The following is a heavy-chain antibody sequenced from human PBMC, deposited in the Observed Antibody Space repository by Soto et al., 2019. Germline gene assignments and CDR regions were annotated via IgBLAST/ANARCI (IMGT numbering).Heavy chain of an antibody. V-gene: IGHV1-69*13. CDR1: GGTFSSYA. Sequence: ASVKVSCKASGGTFSSYAISWVRQAPGQGLEWMGGIIPIFGTANYAQKFQGRVTITADESTSTAYMELSSLRSEDTAVYYCARGKDYYGSGSYYNIILFDPWGQGTLVTVSS. CDR2: IIPIFGTA. CDR3: ARGKDYYGSGSYYNIILFDP. J-gene: IGHJ5*02. D-gene: IGHD3-10*01.